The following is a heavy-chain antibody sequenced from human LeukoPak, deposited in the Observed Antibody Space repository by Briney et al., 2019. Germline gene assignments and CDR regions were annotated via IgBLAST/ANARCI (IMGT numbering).Heavy chain of an antibody. V-gene: IGHV3-30-3*01. CDR3: ARVPVGIAAAGTGHYYYGMDV. CDR1: GFTFSSYA. D-gene: IGHD6-13*01. Sequence: GGSLRLSCAASGFTFSSYAVHWVRQAPGKGLEWVAVISYDGSNKYYADSVKGRFTISRDNSKNTLYLQMNSLRAEDTAVYYCARVPVGIAAAGTGHYYYGMDVWGQGTTVTVSS. J-gene: IGHJ6*02. CDR2: ISYDGSNK.